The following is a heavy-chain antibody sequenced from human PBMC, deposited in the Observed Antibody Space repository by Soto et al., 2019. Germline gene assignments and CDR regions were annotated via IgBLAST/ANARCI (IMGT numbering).Heavy chain of an antibody. J-gene: IGHJ6*02. V-gene: IGHV3-30*18. CDR3: AKDLIPTEGYFDWLPLFGMDV. CDR1: GFTFSSCG. Sequence: QVQLVESGGGVVQPGRSLRLSCAASGFTFSSCGMHWVRQAPGKGLEWVAVISYDGSNKYYADSVKGRFTISRDNSKNTLYLQMNSLRAEDTAVYYCAKDLIPTEGYFDWLPLFGMDVWGQGTTVTVSS. CDR2: ISYDGSNK. D-gene: IGHD3-9*01.